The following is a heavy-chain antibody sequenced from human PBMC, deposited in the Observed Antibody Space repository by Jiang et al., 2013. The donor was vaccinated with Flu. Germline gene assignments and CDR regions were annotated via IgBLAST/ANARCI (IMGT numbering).Heavy chain of an antibody. CDR2: TYYRSKWYN. CDR1: GDSVSSNSAA. D-gene: IGHD2-2*01. CDR3: ARDDLTNYQQLIPPRVRGMDV. V-gene: IGHV6-1*01. Sequence: SQTLSLTCAISGDSVSSNSAAWNWIRQSPSRGLEWLGRTYYRSKWYNDYAVSVKSRITINPDTSKNQFSLQLNSVTPEDTAVYFCARDDLTNYQQLIPPRVRGMDVWGQGTTVTVS. J-gene: IGHJ6*02.